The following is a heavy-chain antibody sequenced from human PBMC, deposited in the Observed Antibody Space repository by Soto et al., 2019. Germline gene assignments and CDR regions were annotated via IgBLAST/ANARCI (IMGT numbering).Heavy chain of an antibody. V-gene: IGHV1-18*01. CDR1: GYTFLKYG. CDR3: AKDRGYGYRFDH. D-gene: IGHD3-16*01. Sequence: QVQLVQSGPEVKKPGASVKVSCKASGYTFLKYGINWVRQAPGQGLEWMGGIQTDTGHPNVAQKFQDRVTMTTDTSTGTAYMEMRSLRSGDTATYYCAKDRGYGYRFDHGGQGTLVTVSA. CDR2: IQTDTGHP. J-gene: IGHJ4*02.